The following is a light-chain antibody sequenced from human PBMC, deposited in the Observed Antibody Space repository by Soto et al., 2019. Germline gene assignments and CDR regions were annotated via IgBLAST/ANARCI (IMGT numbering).Light chain of an antibody. CDR1: QSISSW. CDR3: QHYNSYSEA. J-gene: IGKJ1*01. Sequence: DIQMTQSPSTLSASVGDRVTITCRASQSISSWLAWYQQKPGKAPKLLIYKASTLKSGVPSRLSGSGSGTEFTLTISSLQPDDFATYYCQHYNSYSEAFGQGTKV. V-gene: IGKV1-5*03. CDR2: KAS.